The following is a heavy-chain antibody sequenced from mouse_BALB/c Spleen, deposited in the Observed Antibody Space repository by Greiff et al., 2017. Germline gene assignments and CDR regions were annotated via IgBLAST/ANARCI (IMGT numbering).Heavy chain of an antibody. Sequence: EVQGVESGGGLVKPGGSLKLSCAASGFTFSDYYMYWVRQTPEKRLEWVATISDGGSYTYYPDSVKGRFTISRDNAKNNLYLQMSSLKSEDTAMYYCARDGLWLRQGNYFDYWGQGTTLTVSS. D-gene: IGHD2-2*01. CDR1: GFTFSDYY. J-gene: IGHJ2*01. CDR2: ISDGGSYT. CDR3: ARDGLWLRQGNYFDY. V-gene: IGHV5-4*02.